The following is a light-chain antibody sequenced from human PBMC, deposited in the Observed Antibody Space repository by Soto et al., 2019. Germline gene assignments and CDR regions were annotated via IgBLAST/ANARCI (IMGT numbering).Light chain of an antibody. V-gene: IGKV1-5*01. CDR1: QSISSW. CDR3: QQYNSYILT. J-gene: IGKJ3*01. CDR2: DAS. Sequence: DIQMTQSPSTLSASVGDRVTITCRASQSISSWLAWYQQKPGKAPQLLIYDASSLDSGVPSRFSGSGSGTEFTLTISSLQPDDFATYYCQQYNSYILTFGPGTKVDIK.